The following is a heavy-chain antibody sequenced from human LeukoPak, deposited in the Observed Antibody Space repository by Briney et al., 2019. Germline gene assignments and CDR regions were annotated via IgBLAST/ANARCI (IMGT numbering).Heavy chain of an antibody. CDR2: ISGSSDAI. Sequence: GGSLRLSCAASGFTFSSSAMSWVRQAPGKGLEWVSTISGSSDAIYYADSVKGRFTISRDNSKNTLYLQMTSLRAEDTAVYYCAKDALIASVSDYWGQGTLVTVSS. CDR1: GFTFSSSA. CDR3: AKDALIASVSDY. D-gene: IGHD2-21*01. J-gene: IGHJ4*02. V-gene: IGHV3-23*01.